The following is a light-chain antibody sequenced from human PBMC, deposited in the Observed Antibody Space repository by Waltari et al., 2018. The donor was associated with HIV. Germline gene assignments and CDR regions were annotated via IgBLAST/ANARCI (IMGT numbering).Light chain of an antibody. J-gene: IGLJ1*01. V-gene: IGLV3-19*01. Sequence: SSELTQDPDVSVALGQTLKITCQGDSLRSYSANWYQQKPGQAPVLVLHGKNSPPSGVPDRFSGFTSGSTASLTITGAQAEDEAVYHFHSRDSSGYSYVFGNGTQVTVL. CDR3: HSRDSSGYSYV. CDR1: SLRSYS. CDR2: GKN.